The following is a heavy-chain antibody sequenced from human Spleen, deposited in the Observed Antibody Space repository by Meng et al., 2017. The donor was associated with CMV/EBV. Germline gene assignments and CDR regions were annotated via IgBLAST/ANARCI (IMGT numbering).Heavy chain of an antibody. CDR3: ARDGCSSSRCSLESNLFDP. D-gene: IGHD2-2*01. J-gene: IGHJ5*02. Sequence: ASVKVSCKASGYNLTGYYMHWLRQAPGQGLEWMGWINPNSGGTNYAQKFQGRVTMTRDTSISTAYMELSRLRSDDTAVYFCARDGCSSSRCSLESNLFDPWGQGTLVTVSS. V-gene: IGHV1-2*02. CDR2: INPNSGGT. CDR1: GYNLTGYY.